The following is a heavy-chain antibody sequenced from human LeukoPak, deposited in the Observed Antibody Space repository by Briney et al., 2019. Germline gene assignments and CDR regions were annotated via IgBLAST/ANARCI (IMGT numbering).Heavy chain of an antibody. CDR2: ISSSSSYI. J-gene: IGHJ5*02. V-gene: IGHV3-21*01. D-gene: IGHD6-6*01. CDR1: GLTFSSYS. CDR3: AIAPGSDSSSLQVDP. Sequence: PGGSLRLSCAASGLTFSSYSMNWVRQAPGKGLEGVSSISSSSSYIYYADSVKGRFTISRDNAKNSLYLQMNSLRAEDTAVYYCAIAPGSDSSSLQVDPWGQGTLVTVSS.